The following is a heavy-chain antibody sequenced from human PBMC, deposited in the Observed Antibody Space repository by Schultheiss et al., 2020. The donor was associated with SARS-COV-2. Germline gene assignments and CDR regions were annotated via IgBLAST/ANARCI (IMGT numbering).Heavy chain of an antibody. CDR2: ISAYNGNT. V-gene: IGHV1-18*01. CDR1: GYTFTSYG. J-gene: IGHJ6*02. CDR3: ARDYSSGSRYYYGMDV. D-gene: IGHD6-19*01. Sequence: ASVKVSCKASGYTFTSYGISWVRQAPGQGLEWMGWISAYNGNTNYAQKLQGRVTMTTDTSTSTAYMELRSLRSDDTAVYYCARDYSSGSRYYYGMDVWGQGTTVTVSS.